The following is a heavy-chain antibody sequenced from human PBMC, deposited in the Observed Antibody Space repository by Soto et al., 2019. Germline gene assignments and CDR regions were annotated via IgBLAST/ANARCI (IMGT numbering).Heavy chain of an antibody. CDR3: MDV. Sequence: QVQLVQSGAEVKKPGSSVKVSCKASGGSLTNYGVSWVRQAPGQGLEWMGGIIPVFGTANYAQKFQGRVTIAAAGDTAVYYCARGDATKLGVTNYYGMDVWGQGTTVTVSS. J-gene: IGHJ6*02. V-gene: IGHV1-69*12. D-gene: IGHD3-10*01. CDR2: IIPVFGTA. CDR1: GGSLTNYG.